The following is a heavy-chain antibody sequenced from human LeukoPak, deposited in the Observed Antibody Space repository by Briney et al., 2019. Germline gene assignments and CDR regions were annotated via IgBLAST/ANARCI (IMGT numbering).Heavy chain of an antibody. D-gene: IGHD1-7*01. CDR3: ERGADCVSSNYRGCFDP. CDR1: GFTFSSYE. CDR2: ISSSGSTI. Sequence: GGSLRLSCAASGFTFSSYEMNWVRQAPGKGLEWVSYISSSGSTIYYADSVKGRFTISRDNAKNSLYLQMNSLRAEDTAVYYCERGADCVSSNYRGCFDPWGQGTLVTVSS. J-gene: IGHJ5*01. V-gene: IGHV3-48*03.